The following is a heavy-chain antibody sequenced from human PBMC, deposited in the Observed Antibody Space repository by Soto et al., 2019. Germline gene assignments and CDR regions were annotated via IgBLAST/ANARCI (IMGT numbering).Heavy chain of an antibody. Sequence: QVQLVESGGGLVKPGGSLRLSCTASGFSFSDYYMSWVRQAPGKGLEWVSVISGTSSYTDYADSLKGRFTISRDNAKNSLNLQVKSTRAYDTAVYYWSRAADYSRCPTMAVWSQGTTFTVSS. J-gene: IGHJ6*02. CDR2: ISGTSSYT. CDR1: GFSFSDYY. V-gene: IGHV3-11*05. CDR3: SRAADYSRCPTMAV. D-gene: IGHD4-4*01.